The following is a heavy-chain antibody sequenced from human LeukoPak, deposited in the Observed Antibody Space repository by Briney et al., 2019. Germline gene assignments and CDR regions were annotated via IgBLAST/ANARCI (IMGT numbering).Heavy chain of an antibody. Sequence: GGSLRLSCAASGFTFSSYGMHWVRQAPGKGLEWVAVIWYDGSNKYYADSVKGRFTISRDNSKNTLYLQMNSLRAEDTAVYYCARVGGIAAAGTPPYYYYYGMDVWGKGTTVTVSS. V-gene: IGHV3-33*01. D-gene: IGHD6-13*01. CDR2: IWYDGSNK. J-gene: IGHJ6*04. CDR3: ARVGGIAAAGTPPYYYYYGMDV. CDR1: GFTFSSYG.